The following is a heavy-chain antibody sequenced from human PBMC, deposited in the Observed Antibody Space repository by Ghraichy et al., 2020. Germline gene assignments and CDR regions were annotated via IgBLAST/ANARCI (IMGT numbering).Heavy chain of an antibody. CDR1: GGSISSSSYY. CDR2: FYYSGST. J-gene: IGHJ4*02. V-gene: IGHV4-39*01. Sequence: SETLSLTCTVSGGSISSSSYYWGWIRQPPGKGLEWIGSFYYSGSTYYNPSLKSRVTISVDTSKNQFSLKLSSVTAADTAVYYCARPNSSGYYEFDYWGQGTLVTVSS. D-gene: IGHD3-22*01. CDR3: ARPNSSGYYEFDY.